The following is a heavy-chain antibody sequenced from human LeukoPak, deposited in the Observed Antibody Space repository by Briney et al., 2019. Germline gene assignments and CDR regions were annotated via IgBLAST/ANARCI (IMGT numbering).Heavy chain of an antibody. CDR2: INHSGST. V-gene: IGHV4-34*01. D-gene: IGHD3-3*01. J-gene: IGHJ4*02. Sequence: SETLSLTCAVYGGSFSGYYWSWIRQPPGKGLEWIGEINHSGSTNYNPSLKSRVTISVDTSKNQFSLTLSSVTAADTAVYYCAGFVWSGYYAYFDYWGQGTLVTVSS. CDR1: GGSFSGYY. CDR3: AGFVWSGYYAYFDY.